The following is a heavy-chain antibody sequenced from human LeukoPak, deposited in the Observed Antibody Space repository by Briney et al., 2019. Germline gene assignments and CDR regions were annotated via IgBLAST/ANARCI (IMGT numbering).Heavy chain of an antibody. CDR1: GGSISSSISY. CDR2: IYYSGST. V-gene: IGHV4-39*01. J-gene: IGHJ2*01. Sequence: PSETLSLTCTVSGGSISSSISYWVWIRQPPGMGLEWIGSIYYSGSTYSNPSLKSRVTISVDTSKNQFSLKVSSVAAADTAVYYCARYESSAYGIDVWGRGTLVTVSS. CDR3: ARYESSAYGIDV. D-gene: IGHD3-22*01.